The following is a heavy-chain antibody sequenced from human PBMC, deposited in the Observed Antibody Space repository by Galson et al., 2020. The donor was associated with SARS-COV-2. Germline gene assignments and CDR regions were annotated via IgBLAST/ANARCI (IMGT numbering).Heavy chain of an antibody. V-gene: IGHV4-34*08. D-gene: IGHD1-26*01. CDR1: GGTISGYY. J-gene: IGHJ5*02. Sequence: ETSETLSLTCAVYGGTISGYYWSWNRPPQGKGLEGNGEIYYRGSTNYNPSLKSQVTISVDTSKSQFSLKLTSVTAADTAVYYCVGISRSGPFDPWGQGTLVIVSS. CDR3: VGISRSGPFDP. CDR2: IYYRGST.